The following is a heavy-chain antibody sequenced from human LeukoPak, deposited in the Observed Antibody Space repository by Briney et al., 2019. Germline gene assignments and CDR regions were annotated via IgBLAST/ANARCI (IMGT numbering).Heavy chain of an antibody. J-gene: IGHJ5*02. CDR1: GDSISSGKYY. CDR2: IYYSGNT. Sequence: ASETLSLTCTVSGDSISSGKYYWGWIRQPPGKGLEWIGSIYYSGNTYYNPSLKSRVTISVDTSKNQFSLKLSSVTAADTAVYYCATRDSSSLENWFDPWGQGTLVTVSS. V-gene: IGHV4-39*01. D-gene: IGHD6-6*01. CDR3: ATRDSSSLENWFDP.